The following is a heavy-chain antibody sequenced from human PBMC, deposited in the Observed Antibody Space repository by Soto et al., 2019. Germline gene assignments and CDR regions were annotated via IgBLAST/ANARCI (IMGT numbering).Heavy chain of an antibody. Sequence: GGPLRLSCTGSGFIFENYALNWVRQASGKGLEWVASITRDGYNKYYADSVKGRFTISRDNSRDTLSLQMTALTIEDSSVYYCTKSSGGGSSVGMDYWGQGTRVNFSS. CDR3: TKSSGGGSSVGMDY. D-gene: IGHD3-22*01. CDR2: ITRDGYNK. J-gene: IGHJ4*02. V-gene: IGHV3-30*04. CDR1: GFIFENYA.